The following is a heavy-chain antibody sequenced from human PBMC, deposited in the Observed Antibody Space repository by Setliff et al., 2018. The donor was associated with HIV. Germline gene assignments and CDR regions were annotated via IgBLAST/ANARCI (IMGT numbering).Heavy chain of an antibody. V-gene: IGHV1-2*02. D-gene: IGHD1-26*01. CDR3: ATGTIEGLTRYYYYYMDV. Sequence: ASVKVSCKASGYTFLAYYIHWMRQAPGQGLEWMGWINPKSGDTTYAQKFEDRVTMTADTSTDTAYMELSSLRSEDTALYYCATGTIEGLTRYYYYYMDVWGKGTTVTVSS. CDR2: INPKSGDT. CDR1: GYTFLAYY. J-gene: IGHJ6*03.